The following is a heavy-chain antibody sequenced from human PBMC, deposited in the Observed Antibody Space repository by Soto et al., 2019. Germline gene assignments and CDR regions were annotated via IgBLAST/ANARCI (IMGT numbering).Heavy chain of an antibody. V-gene: IGHV3-30-3*01. Sequence: GGSLRLSCAASGFTFSSYAMHWVRQAPGKGLEWVAVISYDGSNKYYADSVKGRFTISRDNSKNTLYLQMNSLRAEDTAVYYCARDQDIVATYFDYWGQGTLVTVS. CDR2: ISYDGSNK. J-gene: IGHJ4*02. D-gene: IGHD5-12*01. CDR1: GFTFSSYA. CDR3: ARDQDIVATYFDY.